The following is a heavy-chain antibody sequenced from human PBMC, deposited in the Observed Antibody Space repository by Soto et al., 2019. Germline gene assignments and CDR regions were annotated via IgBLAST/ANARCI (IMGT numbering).Heavy chain of an antibody. Sequence: GASVKVSCKASGYTFTSYDINWVRQATGQGLEWMGWMNPNSGNTGYAQKFQGRVTMTRNTSISTAYMELSSLRSEDTAVYYCAREGGPFPPYYYYGMDVWGQGTTVTVSS. D-gene: IGHD1-26*01. V-gene: IGHV1-8*01. CDR2: MNPNSGNT. CDR3: AREGGPFPPYYYYGMDV. CDR1: GYTFTSYD. J-gene: IGHJ6*02.